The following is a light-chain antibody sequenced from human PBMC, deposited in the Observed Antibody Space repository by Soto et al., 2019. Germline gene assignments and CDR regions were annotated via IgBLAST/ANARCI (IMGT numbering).Light chain of an antibody. V-gene: IGLV4-69*01. CDR3: QTWGTGIQV. CDR1: SGHSSYA. CDR2: LNSDGSH. Sequence: QPVLTQSPSASASLGASVKLTCTLSSGHSSYAIAWHQQQPEKGPRYLMKLNSDGSHSKGDVLPDRFSGSSSGAEPYLTISSLQSEDEADYYCQTWGTGIQVFGGGTELTVL. J-gene: IGLJ3*02.